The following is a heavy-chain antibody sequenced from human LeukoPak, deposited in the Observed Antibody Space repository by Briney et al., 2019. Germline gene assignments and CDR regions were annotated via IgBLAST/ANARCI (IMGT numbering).Heavy chain of an antibody. CDR1: GFIFSNYA. D-gene: IGHD3-10*01. J-gene: IGHJ6*02. CDR2: LGGLSESV. Sequence: QPGRSLRLSCAASGFIFSNYAMTWVRQAPGKGLEWVSILGGLSESVYYPDSVKGRFTVSRDNSKDTLYLEINSLRGEDTATYYCARRWLGDPYGMDVWGQGTTVTVSS. CDR3: ARRWLGDPYGMDV. V-gene: IGHV3-23*01.